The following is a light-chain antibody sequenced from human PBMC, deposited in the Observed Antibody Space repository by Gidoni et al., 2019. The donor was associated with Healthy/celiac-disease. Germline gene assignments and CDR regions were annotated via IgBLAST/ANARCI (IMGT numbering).Light chain of an antibody. CDR2: DAS. J-gene: IGKJ4*01. CDR1: QDISNY. CDR3: QQYDNLPLT. Sequence: DIQLPQSPSSLSASVGDRVTITCQASQDISNYVNWYQQKPGKAPKLLIYDASNLEPGVPSRFSGSGSGTYFTVTISSLQPEDIATYYCQQYDNLPLTFGGGTKVEIK. V-gene: IGKV1-33*01.